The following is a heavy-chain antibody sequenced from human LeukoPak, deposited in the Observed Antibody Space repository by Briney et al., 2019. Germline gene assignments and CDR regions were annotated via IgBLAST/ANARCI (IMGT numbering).Heavy chain of an antibody. J-gene: IGHJ4*02. CDR3: ASGLRFLEWLHPIDY. V-gene: IGHV1-69*01. D-gene: IGHD3-3*01. CDR2: IIPIFGTA. Sequence: SVKVSCKASGGTFSSYAISWVRQAPGQGLEWMGGIIPIFGTANYAQKFQGRVTITADESTSTAYMELSSLRSEDTAVYYCASGLRFLEWLHPIDYWGQGTLVTVSS. CDR1: GGTFSSYA.